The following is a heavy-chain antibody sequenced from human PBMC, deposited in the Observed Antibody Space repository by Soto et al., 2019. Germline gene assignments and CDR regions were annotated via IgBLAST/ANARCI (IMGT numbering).Heavy chain of an antibody. CDR1: GFTFSSYA. V-gene: IGHV3-23*01. D-gene: IGHD3-22*01. Sequence: GGSLRLSCAASGFTFSSYAMSWVRQAPGKGLEWVSAISGSGGSTYYADSAKGRFTISRDNSKNTLYLQMNSLRAEDTAVYYCAKARQSTMIVVVITTVDYWGQGTLVTVSS. CDR2: ISGSGGST. J-gene: IGHJ4*02. CDR3: AKARQSTMIVVVITTVDY.